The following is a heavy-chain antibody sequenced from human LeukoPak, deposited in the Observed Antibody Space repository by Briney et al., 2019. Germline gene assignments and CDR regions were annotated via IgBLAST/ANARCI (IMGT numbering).Heavy chain of an antibody. Sequence: SVKLSCKASGGTFSSYAISWVRQAPGQGLEWMGRIIPIFGIANYAQKFQGRVTITADKSTSTAYMELSSLRSEDTAVYYCARADYGDAFDIWGQGTMVTVSS. CDR3: ARADYGDAFDI. CDR2: IIPIFGIA. D-gene: IGHD4-17*01. J-gene: IGHJ3*02. CDR1: GGTFSSYA. V-gene: IGHV1-69*04.